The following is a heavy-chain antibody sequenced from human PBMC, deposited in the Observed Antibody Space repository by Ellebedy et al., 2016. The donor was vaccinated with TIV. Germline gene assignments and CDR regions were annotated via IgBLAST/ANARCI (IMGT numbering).Heavy chain of an antibody. CDR2: ISGSGGST. CDR1: GFTFSSYA. D-gene: IGHD3-22*01. J-gene: IGHJ3*02. CDR3: AKILGYYDSSGYYEVDDDAFDI. Sequence: GESLKISCAASGFTFSSYAMSWVRQAPGKGLEWVSAISGSGGSTYYADSVKGRFTISRDNSKNTLYLQINSLRAEDTAVYYCAKILGYYDSSGYYEVDDDAFDIWGQGTMVTVSS. V-gene: IGHV3-23*01.